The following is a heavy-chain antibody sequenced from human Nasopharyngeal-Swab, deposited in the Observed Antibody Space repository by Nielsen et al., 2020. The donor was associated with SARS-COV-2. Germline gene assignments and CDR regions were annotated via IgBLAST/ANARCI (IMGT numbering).Heavy chain of an antibody. V-gene: IGHV3-9*01. CDR1: GFTFDDYA. Sequence: SLKIPCAASGFTFDDYAMHWVRQAPGKGLEWVSGISWNSGSIGYADSVKGRFTISRDNAKNSLYLQMNSLRAEDTALYYCAKGSSGWYGGMDVWGQGTTVTVSS. D-gene: IGHD6-19*01. J-gene: IGHJ6*02. CDR2: ISWNSGSI. CDR3: AKGSSGWYGGMDV.